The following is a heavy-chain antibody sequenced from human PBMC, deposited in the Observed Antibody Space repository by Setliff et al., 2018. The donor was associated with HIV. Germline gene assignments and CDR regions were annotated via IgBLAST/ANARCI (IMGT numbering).Heavy chain of an antibody. D-gene: IGHD5-12*01. CDR3: AIDGAGGWLRPMPDY. V-gene: IGHV1-24*01. Sequence: ASVKVSCKVFGFTLSEISIHWVRQAPGQGLEWMGYFDPQDGETVYAQKFQGRVTMIEDTSIDTAYMELTRLRSEDTAVYYCAIDGAGGWLRPMPDYWGQGTLVTVSS. CDR1: GFTLSEIS. CDR2: FDPQDGET. J-gene: IGHJ4*02.